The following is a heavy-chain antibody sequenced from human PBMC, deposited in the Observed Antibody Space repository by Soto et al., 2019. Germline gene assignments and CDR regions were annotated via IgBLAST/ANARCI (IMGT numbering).Heavy chain of an antibody. CDR3: ARESARYCSGDKCYSFGY. J-gene: IGHJ4*02. V-gene: IGHV1-3*01. D-gene: IGHD2-15*01. Sequence: VSVKLSCKASGYTFSSYTIHWVRQAPGQRLEWMAWIYPGNGNTKYSQQFQGRVTVTRDTSASTVYMELSSLRSEDTAVYYCARESARYCSGDKCYSFGYWGQGTLVTVSS. CDR1: GYTFSSYT. CDR2: IYPGNGNT.